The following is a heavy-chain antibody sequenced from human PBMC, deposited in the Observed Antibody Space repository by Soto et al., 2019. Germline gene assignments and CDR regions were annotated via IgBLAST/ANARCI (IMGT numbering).Heavy chain of an antibody. CDR3: ARVGAAAGDYYGMDV. Sequence: PSETLSLTCTVSGGSISSYYWSWIRQPPGKGLEWIGYIYYSGSTNYNPSLKSRVTISVDTSKNQFSLKLSSVTAADTAVYYCARVGAAAGDYYGMDVWGQGTTVTVSS. CDR1: GGSISSYY. D-gene: IGHD6-13*01. J-gene: IGHJ6*02. V-gene: IGHV4-59*12. CDR2: IYYSGST.